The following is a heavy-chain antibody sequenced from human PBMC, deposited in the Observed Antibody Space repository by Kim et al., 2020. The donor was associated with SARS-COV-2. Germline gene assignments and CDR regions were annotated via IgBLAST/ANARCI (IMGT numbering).Heavy chain of an antibody. J-gene: IGHJ4*02. Sequence: GGSLRLSCAASGFTFSSYAMSWVRQAPGKGLEWVSAISGSGGSTYYADSVKGRFTISRDNSKNTLYLQMNSLRAEDTAVYYCAKDRRPNNWNHKSAFDYWGQGTLVTVSS. CDR3: AKDRRPNNWNHKSAFDY. D-gene: IGHD1-20*01. CDR2: ISGSGGST. CDR1: GFTFSSYA. V-gene: IGHV3-23*01.